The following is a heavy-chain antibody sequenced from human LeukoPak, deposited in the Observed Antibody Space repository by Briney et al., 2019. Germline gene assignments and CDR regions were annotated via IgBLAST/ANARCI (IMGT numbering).Heavy chain of an antibody. D-gene: IGHD6-19*01. CDR1: GFTFSSYA. CDR3: AKGTVAGTMEAFDY. J-gene: IGHJ4*02. CDR2: ITTSGGST. V-gene: IGHV3-23*01. Sequence: GGSLRLSCAASGFTFSSYAMSWVRQAPGEGLEWVSSITTSGGSTYYADSVKGRFTISRDNARNTLYLQMNSLRAEDTAVYYCAKGTVAGTMEAFDYWGQGTLVTVSS.